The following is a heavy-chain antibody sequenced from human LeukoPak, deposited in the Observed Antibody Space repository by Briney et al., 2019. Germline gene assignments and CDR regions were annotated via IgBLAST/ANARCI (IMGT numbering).Heavy chain of an antibody. CDR2: IYYSGST. J-gene: IGHJ6*02. D-gene: IGHD1/OR15-1a*01. CDR1: GGPISSSSYY. Sequence: PSETLSLTCTVSGGPISSSSYYWGWIRQPPGKGLEWIGSIYYSGSTYYNPSLKSRVTISVDTSKNQFSLKLSSVTAADTAVYYCAREKLDQTLYYYYGMDVWGQGTTVTVSS. CDR3: AREKLDQTLYYYYGMDV. V-gene: IGHV4-39*07.